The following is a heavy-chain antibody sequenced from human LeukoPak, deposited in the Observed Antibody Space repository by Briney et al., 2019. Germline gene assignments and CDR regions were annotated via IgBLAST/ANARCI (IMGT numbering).Heavy chain of an antibody. J-gene: IGHJ6*04. V-gene: IGHV3-48*03. D-gene: IGHD3-10*02. CDR3: AELGITMIGGV. Sequence: GGSLRLSCAASGFTFSSYEMNWVRQAPGKGLEWVPYISSSGSTIYYADSVKSRFTISRDNAKNSLYLQMNSLRAEDTAVYYCAELGITMIGGVWGKGTTVNISS. CDR1: GFTFSSYE. CDR2: ISSSGSTI.